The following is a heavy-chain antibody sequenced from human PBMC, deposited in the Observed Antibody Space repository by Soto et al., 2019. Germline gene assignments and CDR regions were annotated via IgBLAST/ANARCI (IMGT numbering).Heavy chain of an antibody. Sequence: QVQLQQWGTGQLKSSETLSLTCAVNGGSFSGYYWSWIRQPPGKGLEWIGEIHHSGSTNYNPSLKSRVTISLDTSKYQFSLKLNSVTAADTSVYYGATIVVVASTMRDDGFDIWGQGTMVTVSS. J-gene: IGHJ3*02. D-gene: IGHD2-2*01. CDR2: IHHSGST. V-gene: IGHV4-34*01. CDR1: GGSFSGYY. CDR3: ATIVVVASTMRDDGFDI.